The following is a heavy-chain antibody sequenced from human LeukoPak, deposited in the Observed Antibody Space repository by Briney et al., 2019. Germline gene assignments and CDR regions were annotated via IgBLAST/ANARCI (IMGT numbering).Heavy chain of an antibody. CDR2: MNPNSGNT. Sequence: ASVKVSCKASGYTFTSYDINWVRQATGQGLEWMGCMNPNSGNTGYAQKFQGRVTMTRDTSISTAYMELSSLRSEDTAAYYCARGSRGGGFGELLRYLNYYYGMDVWGQGTTVTVSS. D-gene: IGHD3-10*01. CDR3: ARGSRGGGFGELLRYLNYYYGMDV. J-gene: IGHJ6*02. CDR1: GYTFTSYD. V-gene: IGHV1-8*01.